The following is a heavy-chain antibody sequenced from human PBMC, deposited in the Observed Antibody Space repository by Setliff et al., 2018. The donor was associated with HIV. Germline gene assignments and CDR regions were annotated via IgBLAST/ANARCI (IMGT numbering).Heavy chain of an antibody. Sequence: SSETLSLTCTVSGGSINNYCCSWIRQPPGKGLEWIGYFCYSGSTKYNPSLKGRVTISIDKSRKYFSLKLPSVTAADTAMYFCTKGRLGQADYWGQGTLVTVSS. CDR2: FCYSGST. V-gene: IGHV4-59*01. CDR3: TKGRLGQADY. J-gene: IGHJ4*02. CDR1: GGSINNYC. D-gene: IGHD4-17*01.